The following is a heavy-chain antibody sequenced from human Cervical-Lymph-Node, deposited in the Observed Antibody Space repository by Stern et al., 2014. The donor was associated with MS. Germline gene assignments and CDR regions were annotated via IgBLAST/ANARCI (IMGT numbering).Heavy chain of an antibody. J-gene: IGHJ4*02. V-gene: IGHV4-59*01. CDR2: IYYSGSA. CDR3: ASSRQVWLPFDY. D-gene: IGHD3-9*01. Sequence: VQLVESGPGLVKPSETLSLTCTVSGVSISSFYWSWIRKSPGKGLEWIGYIYYSGSANYNPSLKSRFPLSVDTSRNQFSLKLSSAAAVDTAVYYCASSRQVWLPFDYWGQGIQVTVAS. CDR1: GVSISSFY.